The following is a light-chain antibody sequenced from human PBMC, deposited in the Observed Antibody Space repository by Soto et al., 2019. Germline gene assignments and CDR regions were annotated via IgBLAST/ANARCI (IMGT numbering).Light chain of an antibody. CDR2: DAS. CDR3: QQYGSSPRT. V-gene: IGKV1-5*01. Sequence: DIQMTQSPSTLSASVGDGVTITCRASQRISTWLAWYQQKPGKAPKLLISDASSLETGVPSRFSGSGSGTDFTLTISRLEPEDFAVYYCQQYGSSPRTFGGGTKVDIK. CDR1: QRISTW. J-gene: IGKJ4*01.